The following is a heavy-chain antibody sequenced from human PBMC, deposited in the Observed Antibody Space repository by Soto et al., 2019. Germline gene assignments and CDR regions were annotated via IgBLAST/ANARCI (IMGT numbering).Heavy chain of an antibody. J-gene: IGHJ5*02. D-gene: IGHD3-22*01. CDR2: INHSGST. Sequence: SETLSLTCAVCGGSFSGYYWSWIRQPPGKGLEWIGEINHSGSTNYNPSLKSRVTISVDTSKNQFSLKLSSVTAADTAVYYCARVRRVPWGHYYDSSGVISTNNWFDPWGQGTLVTVSS. V-gene: IGHV4-34*01. CDR1: GGSFSGYY. CDR3: ARVRRVPWGHYYDSSGVISTNNWFDP.